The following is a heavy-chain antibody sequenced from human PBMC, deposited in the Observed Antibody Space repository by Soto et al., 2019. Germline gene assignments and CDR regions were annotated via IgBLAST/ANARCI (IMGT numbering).Heavy chain of an antibody. D-gene: IGHD3-22*01. Sequence: SGPTLVNPTQTLTLTCTFSGFSLSTSGGGVGWIRQPPGKALEWLALIYWNDDKRYSPSLKSRLTITKDTSNNQVVLTMTNMDPVDTGTYYCAHSYSVPNYYDSSGYYYVGWFDPWGQGTLVTVSS. V-gene: IGHV2-5*01. CDR2: IYWNDDK. CDR3: AHSYSVPNYYDSSGYYYVGWFDP. CDR1: GFSLSTSGGG. J-gene: IGHJ5*02.